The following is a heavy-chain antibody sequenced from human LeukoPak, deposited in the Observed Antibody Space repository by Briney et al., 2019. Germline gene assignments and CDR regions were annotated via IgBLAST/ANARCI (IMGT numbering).Heavy chain of an antibody. CDR3: AKGGATVIDY. Sequence: GGSRRLSVAAPGFTFRNYWMPWVRQAPGKGLVWVSRINSDGSSTTSADSVKGRFTISRDNAKNTLYLQMNSLRAEDTAVYYCAKGGATVIDYWGQGTLVTVSS. V-gene: IGHV3-74*01. CDR1: GFTFRNYW. D-gene: IGHD4-17*01. CDR2: INSDGSST. J-gene: IGHJ4*02.